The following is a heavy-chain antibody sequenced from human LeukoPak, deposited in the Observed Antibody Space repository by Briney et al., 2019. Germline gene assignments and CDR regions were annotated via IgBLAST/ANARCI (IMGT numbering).Heavy chain of an antibody. D-gene: IGHD4-17*01. CDR2: LSSSSSYI. J-gene: IGHJ5*02. Sequence: GGSLRLSCAASGFTFSSYSMNWVRQAPGKGLEGVSSLSSSSSYIYYADSVKGRFTISRDNAKNSLYLQMNSLRAEDTAVYYCASDLHYGDYNWFDPWGQGTLVTVSS. V-gene: IGHV3-21*01. CDR1: GFTFSSYS. CDR3: ASDLHYGDYNWFDP.